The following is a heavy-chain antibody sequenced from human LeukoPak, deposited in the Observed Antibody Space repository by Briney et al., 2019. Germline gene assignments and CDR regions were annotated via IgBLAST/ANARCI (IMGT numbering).Heavy chain of an antibody. CDR1: GGTFSSYA. J-gene: IGHJ4*01. Sequence: SVKVSCKASGGTFSSYAISWVRQAPGQGLEWMGRIIPILGIANYAQKFQGRVTITADKSTSTAYMELSSLRSEDTAVYYCTTREIVVEPAQTSMVRGVLWRSDFWGHGTLVTVSS. D-gene: IGHD3-10*01. V-gene: IGHV1-69*04. CDR3: TTREIVVEPAQTSMVRGVLWRSDF. CDR2: IIPILGIA.